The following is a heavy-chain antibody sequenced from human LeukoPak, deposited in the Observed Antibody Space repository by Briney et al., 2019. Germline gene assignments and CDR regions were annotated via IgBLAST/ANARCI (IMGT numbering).Heavy chain of an antibody. CDR2: IYPGDSDT. CDR3: ARPYVRQQLELLDAFDI. D-gene: IGHD6-13*01. J-gene: IGHJ3*02. Sequence: GESLKISCKGSGYSFTSYWIGWVRQMPGKGLEWMGIIYPGDSDTRYSPSFQGQVTISADKSISTAYLQWSSLKASDTAMYYCARPYVRQQLELLDAFDIWGQGTMVTVSS. CDR1: GYSFTSYW. V-gene: IGHV5-51*01.